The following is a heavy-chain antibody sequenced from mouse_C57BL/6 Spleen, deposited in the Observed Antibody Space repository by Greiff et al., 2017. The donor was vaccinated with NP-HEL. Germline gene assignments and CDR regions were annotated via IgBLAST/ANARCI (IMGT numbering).Heavy chain of an antibody. D-gene: IGHD1-1*01. Sequence: QVQLQQPGAELVRPGSSVKLSCKASGYTFTSYWMHRVKQRPIQGLEWIGNIDPSDSETHYNQKFKDKATLTVDKSSSTAYMQLSSLTSEDSAVYYCARHYYGLDYWGQGTTLTVSS. CDR3: ARHYYGLDY. CDR2: IDPSDSET. J-gene: IGHJ2*01. V-gene: IGHV1-52*01. CDR1: GYTFTSYW.